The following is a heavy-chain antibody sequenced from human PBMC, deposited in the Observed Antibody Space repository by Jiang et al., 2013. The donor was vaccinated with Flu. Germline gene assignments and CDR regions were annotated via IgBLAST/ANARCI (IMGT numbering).Heavy chain of an antibody. CDR3: ARITTEDITIFGVITTFDY. V-gene: IGHV1-8*01. D-gene: IGHD3-3*01. CDR1: GYIFTSYD. J-gene: IGHJ4*02. CDR2: MNPNSGNT. Sequence: SGAEVKKPGASVKVSCKASGYIFTSYDINWVRQATGQGLEWMGWMNPNSGNTGYAQKFQGRVTMTRNTSIRTAYMELSSLRSEDTAVYYCARITTEDITIFGVITTFDYWGQGTLVTVSS.